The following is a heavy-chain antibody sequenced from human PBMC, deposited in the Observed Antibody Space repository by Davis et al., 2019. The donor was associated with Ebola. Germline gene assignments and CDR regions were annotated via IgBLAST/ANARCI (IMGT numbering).Heavy chain of an antibody. D-gene: IGHD3-10*01. J-gene: IGHJ5*02. Sequence: MPSETLSLTCAVSGGSISSGGYSWSWIRQSPGKGLEWIGYIYYSGSTNYNPSLKSRVTISVDTSKNQFSLKLSSVTAADTAVYYCARDRYYYGSGSLGALDPWGQGTLVTVSS. CDR3: ARDRYYYGSGSLGALDP. V-gene: IGHV4-61*08. CDR1: GGSISSGGYS. CDR2: IYYSGST.